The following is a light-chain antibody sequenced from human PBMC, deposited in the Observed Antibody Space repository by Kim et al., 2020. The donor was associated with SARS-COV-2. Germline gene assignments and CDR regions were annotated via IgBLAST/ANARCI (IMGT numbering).Light chain of an antibody. V-gene: IGLV4-69*01. CDR2: LNSDGSH. J-gene: IGLJ1*01. CDR1: SAYNTYA. Sequence: ASVTLTCTLNSAYNTYALAWHQQQPQKGPRFLMKLNSDGSHTKGDGIPDRFSGSSSGAERYLTISSLQSEDEADYYCQTWATGIHVFGSGTKVTVL. CDR3: QTWATGIHV.